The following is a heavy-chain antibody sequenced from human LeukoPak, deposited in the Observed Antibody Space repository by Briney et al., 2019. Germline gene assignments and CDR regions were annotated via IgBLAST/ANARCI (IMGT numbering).Heavy chain of an antibody. CDR3: ARGLRGDIVVVPAAMNTSFWFDP. CDR1: GGSFSGYY. J-gene: IGHJ5*02. Sequence: SETLSLTCAVYGGSFSGYYWSWIRQPPGKGLEWIGKINHSGSTNYNPSLKSRVTISVDTSKNQFSLKLSSVTAADTAVYYCARGLRGDIVVVPAAMNTSFWFDPWGQGTLVTVSS. CDR2: INHSGST. V-gene: IGHV4-34*01. D-gene: IGHD2-2*01.